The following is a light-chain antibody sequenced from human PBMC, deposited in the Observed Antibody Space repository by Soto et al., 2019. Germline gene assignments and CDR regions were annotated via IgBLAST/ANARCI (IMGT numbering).Light chain of an antibody. CDR2: GAS. J-gene: IGKJ4*01. V-gene: IGKV3-20*01. CDR1: ESVNDY. Sequence: EVVLTQSPATLSLSPGERATLFCRANESVNDYLAWYQQKPGQAPRLLIYGASSRATGIPDRFSGSGSGTDFTLTVTRLEPEDFAVYYCQQYAESPLTFGGGTKVDIK. CDR3: QQYAESPLT.